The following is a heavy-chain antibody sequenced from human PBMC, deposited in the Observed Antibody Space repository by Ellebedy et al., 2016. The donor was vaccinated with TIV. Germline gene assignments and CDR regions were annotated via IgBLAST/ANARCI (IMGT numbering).Heavy chain of an antibody. V-gene: IGHV3-23*01. J-gene: IGHJ4*02. CDR1: GFTFTSYA. CDR2: ISDSGGST. CDR3: ANRDLCY. Sequence: GESLKISCAASGFTFTSYAMSLVRQAPGKGMEWVSTISDSGGSTYYADSVKGRFTISRDNSKNTLYLQMSSLRVEDTAVYYCANRDLCYWGQGTLVTVSS. D-gene: IGHD5-24*01.